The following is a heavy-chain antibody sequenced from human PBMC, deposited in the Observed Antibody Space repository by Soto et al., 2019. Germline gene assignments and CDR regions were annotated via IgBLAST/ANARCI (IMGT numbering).Heavy chain of an antibody. Sequence: QVQLVQSGAEVKKHGASVKVSCKASGDTFTANYIHWARQDHGQGFEWMGWINPKSGGTKFPQKFQGRVTMTRDTSLSTVYMTLTRLTSDDTAVYYCARDLAKGGGSAGFDYWGQGTLVTVSS. D-gene: IGHD1-26*01. CDR1: GDTFTANY. CDR3: ARDLAKGGGSAGFDY. J-gene: IGHJ4*02. V-gene: IGHV1-2*02. CDR2: INPKSGGT.